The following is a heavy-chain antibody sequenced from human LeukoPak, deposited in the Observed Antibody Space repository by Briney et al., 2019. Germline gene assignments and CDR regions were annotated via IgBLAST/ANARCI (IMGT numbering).Heavy chain of an antibody. D-gene: IGHD2-15*01. Sequence: GGSLRLSCAASGFTFSSYGMHWVRQAPGKGLEGVAIIWYDGSNKYYADSVKGRFTISRDNSKNTLYLQMNSLRAEDTAVYYCARDWQRIGHGMDVWGQGTTVTVSS. CDR3: ARDWQRIGHGMDV. CDR1: GFTFSSYG. CDR2: IWYDGSNK. V-gene: IGHV3-33*01. J-gene: IGHJ6*02.